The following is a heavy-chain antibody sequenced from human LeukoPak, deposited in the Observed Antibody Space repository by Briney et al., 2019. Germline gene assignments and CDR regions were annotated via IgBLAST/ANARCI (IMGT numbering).Heavy chain of an antibody. Sequence: ASVKVSCKVSGYTLTELSMHWVRQAPGKGLEWMGGFDPEDGETIYAQKFQGRVTMTEDTSTDTAYMELSSLRSEDTAVYYCATAELRYFGWLLYHWGQGTLVTVSS. V-gene: IGHV1-24*01. D-gene: IGHD3-9*01. CDR1: GYTLTELS. J-gene: IGHJ4*02. CDR2: FDPEDGET. CDR3: ATAELRYFGWLLYH.